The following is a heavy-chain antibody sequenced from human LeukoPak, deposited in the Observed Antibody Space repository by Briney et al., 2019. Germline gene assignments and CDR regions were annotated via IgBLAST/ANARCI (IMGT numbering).Heavy chain of an antibody. V-gene: IGHV4-59*01. CDR3: ASKGYYGSGRFDY. CDR1: GGSISSYY. D-gene: IGHD3-10*01. CDR2: IYYSGST. J-gene: IGHJ4*02. Sequence: SETLSLTCTVSGGSISSYYWSWIRQPPGKGLERIGYIYYSGSTNYNPSLKSRVTISVDTSKNQFSLKLGSVTAADTAVYYCASKGYYGSGRFDYWGQGTLVTVSS.